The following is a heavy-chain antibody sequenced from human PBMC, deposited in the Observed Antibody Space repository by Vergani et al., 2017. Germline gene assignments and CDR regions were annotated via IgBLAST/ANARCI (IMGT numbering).Heavy chain of an antibody. CDR2: ISGSGGST. CDR1: GFTFSSYA. CDR3: AKDLEGVYHAPDY. D-gene: IGHD5/OR15-5a*01. J-gene: IGHJ4*02. Sequence: EVQLLESGGGLVQPGGSLRLSCAASGFTFSSYAMSWIRQAPGKGLEWVSAISGSGGSTYYADSVKGRFTISRDKSKNTLYLQMNSLRAEDTAVYYCAKDLEGVYHAPDYWGQGTLVTVSS. V-gene: IGHV3-23*01.